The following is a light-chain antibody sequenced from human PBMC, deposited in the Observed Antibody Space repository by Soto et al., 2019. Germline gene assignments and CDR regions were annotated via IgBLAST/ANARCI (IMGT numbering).Light chain of an antibody. J-gene: IGKJ2*01. CDR1: QSVSSSY. CDR3: PQYGSAPYT. V-gene: IGKV3-20*01. CDR2: GAS. Sequence: EIVLTQSPGTLSLSPGERATLSCRASQSVSSSYLAWYQQKPGQAPRLLIYGASSMATGIPDRFSGSGSGTAFTRTISRLKPEDFAVYYGPQYGSAPYTFGQGTKLQSK.